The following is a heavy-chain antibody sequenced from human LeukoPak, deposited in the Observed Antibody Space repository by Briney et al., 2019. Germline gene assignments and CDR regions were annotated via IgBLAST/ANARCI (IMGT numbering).Heavy chain of an antibody. J-gene: IGHJ4*02. V-gene: IGHV3-33*01. Sequence: GGSLRLTCAASGFTFSRYGMHWVRQAPAKGLEWVAVIWYDGSNEGYVESVKGRFTISRDNSKSTLYLQMKMMSHRVKAADYCARVNIVGATAFEHWGQGTLVSVSS. CDR3: ARVNIVGATAFEH. CDR1: GFTFSRYG. CDR2: IWYDGSNE. D-gene: IGHD1-26*01.